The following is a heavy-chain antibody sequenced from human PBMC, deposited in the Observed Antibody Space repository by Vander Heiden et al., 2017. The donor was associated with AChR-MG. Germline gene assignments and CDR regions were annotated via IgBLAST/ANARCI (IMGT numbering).Heavy chain of an antibody. D-gene: IGHD4-17*01. CDR3: ATLGCDYNRALAREVFDI. Sequence: QVQLVQSGADVKKPGASVEVSCKVSGHTLTEVSIHWVRQPPEKGLEWMGGFDPEDGETIYAQKFQGRVTTTEDTSTDTAYMELTRLRSEDTAVYYCATLGCDYNRALAREVFDIWGQGTMVTVSS. V-gene: IGHV1-24*01. CDR2: FDPEDGET. J-gene: IGHJ3*02. CDR1: GHTLTEVS.